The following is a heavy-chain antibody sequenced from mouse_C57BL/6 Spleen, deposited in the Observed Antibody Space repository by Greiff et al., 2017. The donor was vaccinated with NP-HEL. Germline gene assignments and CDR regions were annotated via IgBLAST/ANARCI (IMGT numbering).Heavy chain of an antibody. D-gene: IGHD2-3*01. J-gene: IGHJ3*01. Sequence: VKLQQPGAELMKPGASVKLSCKATGYTFTGYWIEWVKQRPGHGLEWIGGILPGSGSTNYNEKFKGKATFTADTSSNTAYMQLSSLTAEDSANYCGAGGHDPKEFAYWGQGTLVTVSA. CDR3: AGGHDPKEFAY. CDR2: ILPGSGST. V-gene: IGHV1-9*01. CDR1: GYTFTGYW.